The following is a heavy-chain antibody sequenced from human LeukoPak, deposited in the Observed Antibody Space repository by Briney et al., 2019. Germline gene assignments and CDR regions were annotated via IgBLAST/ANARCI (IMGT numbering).Heavy chain of an antibody. CDR1: GYSFTGYY. D-gene: IGHD6-6*01. V-gene: IGHV1-2*02. J-gene: IGHJ4*02. CDR3: ARSASIAALRKGYYFDY. CDR2: INPNSGGT. Sequence: WASVKVSCKASGYSFTGYYMHWVRQAPGQGLEWMGWINPNSGGTNYAQKFQGRVTMTRDTSISTAYMELSRLRSDDTAVYYCARSASIAALRKGYYFDYWGQGTLVTVSS.